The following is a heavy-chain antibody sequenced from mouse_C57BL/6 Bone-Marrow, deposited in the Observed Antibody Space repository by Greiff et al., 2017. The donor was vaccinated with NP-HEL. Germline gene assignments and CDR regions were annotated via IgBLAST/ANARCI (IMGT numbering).Heavy chain of an antibody. V-gene: IGHV1-69*01. CDR2: IDPSDSYT. D-gene: IGHD2-4*01. J-gene: IGHJ1*03. Sequence: QVQLQQPGAELVMPGASVKLSCKASGYTFTSYWMHWVKQRPGQGLEWLGEIDPSDSYTNYNQKFKGKSTSTVDKSSNPAYMQLSSLTSEDSAVYYCVYYDYDVNWYFDFWGTGTTVTVSS. CDR1: GYTFTSYW. CDR3: VYYDYDVNWYFDF.